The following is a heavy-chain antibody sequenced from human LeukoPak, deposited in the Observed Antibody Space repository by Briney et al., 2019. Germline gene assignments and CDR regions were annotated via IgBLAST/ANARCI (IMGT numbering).Heavy chain of an antibody. V-gene: IGHV4-34*01. D-gene: IGHD2/OR15-2a*01. Sequence: PPDTLSFTRAVTGDSLIGYAWKWIPQSPAKGLEISREKNHSGRTNYNPSLKSRVTISVDTSKIQLSLKLNSVTAADTAVYYCARGLVRVNTFSGHYYFDYWGQGTLVTVSS. CDR2: KNHSGRT. CDR3: ARGLVRVNTFSGHYYFDY. CDR1: GDSLIGYA. J-gene: IGHJ4*02.